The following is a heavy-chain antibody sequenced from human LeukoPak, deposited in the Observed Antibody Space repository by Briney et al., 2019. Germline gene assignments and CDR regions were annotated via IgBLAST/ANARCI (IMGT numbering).Heavy chain of an antibody. V-gene: IGHV3-7*01. CDR1: GFTFGDYA. D-gene: IGHD1-26*01. CDR2: IKQDGSEK. J-gene: IGHJ3*02. Sequence: GGSLRLSCTISGFTFGDYAMSWFRQAPGKGLEWVANIKQDGSEKYYVDSVKGRFTISRDNAKNSLYLQMNSLRAEDTAVYYCARWRELGDAFDIWGQGTMVTVSS. CDR3: ARWRELGDAFDI.